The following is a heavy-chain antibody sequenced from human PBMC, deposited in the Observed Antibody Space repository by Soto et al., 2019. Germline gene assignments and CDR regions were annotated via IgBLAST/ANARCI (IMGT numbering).Heavy chain of an antibody. CDR2: IYYSRST. Sequence: PSETLSLTCTVSGGSLSSYYWSWIRQHPGKGLEWIGYIYYSRSTYYNPSLKSRVTISVDTSKNHVSLKLSSVTAADTAVYYCARVLTRYSYGYDYWGQGTLVTVSS. D-gene: IGHD5-18*01. CDR3: ARVLTRYSYGYDY. J-gene: IGHJ4*02. V-gene: IGHV4-59*06. CDR1: GGSLSSYY.